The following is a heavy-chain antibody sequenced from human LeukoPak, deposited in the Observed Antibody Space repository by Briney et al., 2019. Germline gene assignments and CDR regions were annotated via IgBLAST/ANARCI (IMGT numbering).Heavy chain of an antibody. CDR3: AKDRRGYFGYYFDY. CDR2: ISSSSSYI. J-gene: IGHJ4*02. D-gene: IGHD1-26*01. Sequence: GGSLGLSCAASGFTFSSYSMNWVRQAPGKGLEWVSSISSSSSYIYYADSVKGRFTISRDNAKNSLYLQMNSLRAEDTAVYYCAKDRRGYFGYYFDYWGQGTLVTVSS. V-gene: IGHV3-21*01. CDR1: GFTFSSYS.